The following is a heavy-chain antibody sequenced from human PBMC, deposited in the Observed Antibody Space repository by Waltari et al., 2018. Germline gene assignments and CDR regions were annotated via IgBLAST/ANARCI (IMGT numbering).Heavy chain of an antibody. CDR1: GFTFSRYW. CDR3: ARANLDWAFDP. V-gene: IGHV3-7*01. D-gene: IGHD2-21*01. J-gene: IGHJ5*02. CDR2: IKQDGSEK. Sequence: EVQLVESGGGLVQPGGSLSLSGAAPGFTFSRYWMRWARQGPGKGLEWVANIKQDGSEKYYVDSVKGRFTISRDNAKNSLYLQMNSLRAEDTAVYYCARANLDWAFDPWGQGTLVTVSS.